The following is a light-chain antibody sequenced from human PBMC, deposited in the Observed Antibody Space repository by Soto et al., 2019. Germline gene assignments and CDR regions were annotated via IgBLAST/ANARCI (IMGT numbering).Light chain of an antibody. CDR1: SSDVGGYNY. J-gene: IGLJ1*01. Sequence: QSVLTQPASVSGSPGQSITISCTGTSSDVGGYNYVSWYQQYPGKVPKLMIYDVSYRPSGVSNRFSGSKSGNTASLTISGLQAEDEADYYCSSYTSSRTYVFGTGTKVTVL. CDR2: DVS. CDR3: SSYTSSRTYV. V-gene: IGLV2-14*01.